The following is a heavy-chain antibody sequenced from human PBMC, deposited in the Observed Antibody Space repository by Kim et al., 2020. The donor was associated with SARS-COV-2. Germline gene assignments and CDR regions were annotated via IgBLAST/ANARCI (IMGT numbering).Heavy chain of an antibody. J-gene: IGHJ6*02. CDR1: GFTFSNYW. V-gene: IGHV3-74*01. CDR2: IKIEGSLT. Sequence: RGSLRLSCVGSGFTFSNYWIQWVRHAPGKGLEWVAHIKIEGSLTTYADSVKGRFTISRDDAKNTVYLQMNSLRVEDTAVYYCTRSRDYSMDGWGQGTTVTVSS. CDR3: TRSRDYSMDG.